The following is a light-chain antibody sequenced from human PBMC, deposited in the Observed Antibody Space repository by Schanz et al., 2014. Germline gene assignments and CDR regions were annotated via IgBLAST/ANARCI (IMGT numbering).Light chain of an antibody. J-gene: IGLJ2*01. CDR3: SSYGGSNFVV. CDR1: SSDVGGYNY. Sequence: QSALTQPPSASGSPGQSVTISCTGTSSDVGGYNYVSWYQQHPGKAPKLMIYEDTKRPSGVPDRFSGSKSGNTASLTVSGLQAEDEADYYCSSYGGSNFVVFGGGTKLTVL. CDR2: EDT. V-gene: IGLV2-8*01.